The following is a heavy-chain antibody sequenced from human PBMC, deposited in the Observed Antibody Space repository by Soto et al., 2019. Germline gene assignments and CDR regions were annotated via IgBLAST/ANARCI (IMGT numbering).Heavy chain of an antibody. D-gene: IGHD3-10*01. J-gene: IGHJ3*02. V-gene: IGHV4-39*01. CDR2: IYYGGST. Sequence: NPSETLSLTCTVSGGSISGSSYYWGCIRQPPGKGLEWIGSIYYGGSTYYNPSLKSRVTISVDTSKDQFSLKLSSVTAADTAVYYCARQNGSGRSAFDIWGQGTTVTVSS. CDR3: ARQNGSGRSAFDI. CDR1: GGSISGSSYY.